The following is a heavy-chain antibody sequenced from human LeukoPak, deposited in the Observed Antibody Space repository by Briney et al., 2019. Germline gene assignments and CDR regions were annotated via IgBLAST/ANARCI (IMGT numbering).Heavy chain of an antibody. CDR1: GGSFSGYY. Sequence: SGTLSLTCAVYGGSFSGYYWSWIRQPPGEGLEWIGEINHSGSTNYNPSLKSRVTISVDMSKNQFSLKLSSVTAADTAVYYCARASWGDCSSTSCSPDYWGQGTLVTVSS. CDR3: ARASWGDCSSTSCSPDY. CDR2: INHSGST. J-gene: IGHJ4*02. V-gene: IGHV4-34*01. D-gene: IGHD2-2*01.